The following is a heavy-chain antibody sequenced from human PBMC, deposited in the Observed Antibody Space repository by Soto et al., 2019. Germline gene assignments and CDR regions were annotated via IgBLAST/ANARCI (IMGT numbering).Heavy chain of an antibody. CDR1: GGTFSSYA. V-gene: IGHV1-69*06. Sequence: GASVKVSCKASGGTFSSYAISWVRQAPGQGLEWMGGIIPIFGTANYAQKFQGRVTITADKSTSTAYMELSSLRAEDTAVYYCAREAHSSSSPYYYYGMDVWAQGTTVTVSS. CDR2: IIPIFGTA. CDR3: AREAHSSSSPYYYYGMDV. J-gene: IGHJ6*02. D-gene: IGHD6-6*01.